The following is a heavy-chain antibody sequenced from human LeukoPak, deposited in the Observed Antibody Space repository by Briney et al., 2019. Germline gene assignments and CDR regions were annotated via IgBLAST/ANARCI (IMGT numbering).Heavy chain of an antibody. CDR3: AKDPWRPSSGPYMDV. Sequence: GGSLRLSCAASGFSFSSYAITWVRQAPGKGLEWASAISGSGDSTYYSDSVKGRFTISRDNSKNTLYLQMNSLRAEDTAVYYCAKDPWRPSSGPYMDVWGKGTMVTVSS. V-gene: IGHV3-23*01. J-gene: IGHJ6*03. CDR1: GFSFSSYA. D-gene: IGHD3-10*01. CDR2: ISGSGDST.